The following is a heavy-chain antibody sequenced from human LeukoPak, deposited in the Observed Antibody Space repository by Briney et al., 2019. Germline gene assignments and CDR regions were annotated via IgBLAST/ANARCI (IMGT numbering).Heavy chain of an antibody. CDR2: FDPEDGET. V-gene: IGHV1-24*01. Sequence: GASVKVSCKVSGYTLTELSMHWVRQAPGKGLEWMGGFDPEDGETIYAQKFQGRVTMTEDTSTDTAYMELSSLRSEDTAVYYCARVPQNYGGNGTPGEDYWGQGTLVTVSS. D-gene: IGHD4-23*01. CDR1: GYTLTELS. J-gene: IGHJ4*02. CDR3: ARVPQNYGGNGTPGEDY.